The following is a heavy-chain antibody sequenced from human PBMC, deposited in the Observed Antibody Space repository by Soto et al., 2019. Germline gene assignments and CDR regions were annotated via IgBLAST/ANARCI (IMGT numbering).Heavy chain of an antibody. V-gene: IGHV4-34*01. CDR2: INHSGST. CDR1: GGSFSGYY. J-gene: IGHJ4*02. D-gene: IGHD2-2*01. CDR3: AREQDCSSTSCPAPGGFDY. Sequence: QVQLQQWSAGLLKPSEILSLTCAVYGGSFSGYYWSWIRQPPGKGLEWIGEINHSGSTNYNPSLKSRVTISVDTSKNQFSLKLSSVTAADTAVYYCAREQDCSSTSCPAPGGFDYWGQGTLVTVSS.